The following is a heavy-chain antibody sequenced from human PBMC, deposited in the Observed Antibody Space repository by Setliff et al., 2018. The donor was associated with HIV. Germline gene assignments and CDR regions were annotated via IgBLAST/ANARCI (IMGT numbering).Heavy chain of an antibody. CDR2: IYTSGST. V-gene: IGHV4-61*02. J-gene: IGHJ6*03. CDR1: DGSINTGSYY. CDR3: ASNQHDWGYYYYYMDV. D-gene: IGHD3-16*01. Sequence: PSETLSLTCTVADGSINTGSYYWSWVRQPAGRGLEWIGRIYTSGSTNYNPSLKSRVTISVDTSKNQFSLKLSSVTAADTAVYYCASNQHDWGYYYYYMDVWGKGTTVTVSS.